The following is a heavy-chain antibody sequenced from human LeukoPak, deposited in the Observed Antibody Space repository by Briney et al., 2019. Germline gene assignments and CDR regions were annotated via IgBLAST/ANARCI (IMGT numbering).Heavy chain of an antibody. D-gene: IGHD3-3*01. J-gene: IGHJ6*03. Sequence: SDLLTFTFAVVDTAFRGFYWSWIRQTAGKGLDWFGAINQSGHTNYNPSLTDSNPPLKRRISISVDTSKKQLSLKLSSVTAADTGVYYCARVRHDPLEYGYYMDVWGKGTTVTVSS. CDR3: ARVRHDPLEYGYYMDV. CDR1: DTAFRGFY. V-gene: IGHV4-34*01. CDR2: INQSGHT.